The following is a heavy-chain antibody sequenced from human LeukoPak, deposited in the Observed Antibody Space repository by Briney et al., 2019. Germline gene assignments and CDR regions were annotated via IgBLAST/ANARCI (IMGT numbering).Heavy chain of an antibody. V-gene: IGHV3-23*01. Sequence: GGSLRLSCAASGFTFNNYAMNWVRQAPGKGLEWVSGISDSGGTTDYADSVKGRFTISRDNSKNTLYLQMNSLRAEDTAVYYCAIRRGSYSSYFDYWGQGTLVTVSS. D-gene: IGHD1-26*01. CDR1: GFTFNNYA. CDR3: AIRRGSYSSYFDY. J-gene: IGHJ4*02. CDR2: ISDSGGTT.